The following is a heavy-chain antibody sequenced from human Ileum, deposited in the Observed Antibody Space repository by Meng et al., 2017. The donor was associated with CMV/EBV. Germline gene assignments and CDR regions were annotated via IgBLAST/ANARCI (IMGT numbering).Heavy chain of an antibody. Sequence: QVQLQEGGAGLLQPSENLSLMCAVDSGAFSEYKWTWIRQPPGKGLEWIGEISHVGDTNYNPSLRGRVTISVDMSKKQFSLNLASVTAADTAIYYCARASPQRRFLSYWGQGTLVTVSS. J-gene: IGHJ4*02. CDR2: ISHVGDT. V-gene: IGHV4-34*01. CDR1: SGAFSEYK. D-gene: IGHD3-3*01. CDR3: ARASPQRRFLSY.